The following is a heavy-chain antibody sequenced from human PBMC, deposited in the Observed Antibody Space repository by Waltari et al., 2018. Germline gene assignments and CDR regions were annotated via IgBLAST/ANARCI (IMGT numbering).Heavy chain of an antibody. CDR2: IYYSGST. CDR3: ARAGCSGGSCYSY. J-gene: IGHJ4*02. CDR1: GGSISSSSYY. D-gene: IGHD2-15*01. Sequence: QLQLQESGPGLVKPSETLSLTCTVSGGSISSSSYYWGWIRQPPGKGLEWIGSIYYSGSTSYNPSLKSRVTISVDTSKNQFSLKLSSVTAADTAVYYCARAGCSGGSCYSYWGQGTLVTVSS. V-gene: IGHV4-39*07.